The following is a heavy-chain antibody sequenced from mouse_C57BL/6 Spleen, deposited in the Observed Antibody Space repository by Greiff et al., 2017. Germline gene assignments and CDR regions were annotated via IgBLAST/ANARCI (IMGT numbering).Heavy chain of an antibody. D-gene: IGHD1-1*01. CDR1: GYTFTSYW. J-gene: IGHJ1*03. CDR3: ARGDYYGSSYDWYFGV. Sequence: VQLQQPGAELVKPGASVKMSCKASGYTFTSYWITWVKQRPGQGLEWIGDIYPGSGSTNYNEKFKSKATLTVDTSSSTAYMQLSSLTAEDSAVYYCARGDYYGSSYDWYFGVWGTGTTVTVSS. V-gene: IGHV1-55*01. CDR2: IYPGSGST.